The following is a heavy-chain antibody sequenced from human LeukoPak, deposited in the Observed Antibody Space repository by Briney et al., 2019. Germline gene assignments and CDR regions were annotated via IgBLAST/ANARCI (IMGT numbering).Heavy chain of an antibody. Sequence: PSETLSLTCTVSGGSVSSSSYYWGWIRQPPGKGLEWIGSIYYSGSTYYNPSLKSRVTISVDTSKNQFSLKLSSVTAADTAVYYCARICGGDCYYYYYYGMDVWGQGTMVTVSS. CDR2: IYYSGST. D-gene: IGHD2-21*02. V-gene: IGHV4-39*01. CDR3: ARICGGDCYYYYYYGMDV. J-gene: IGHJ6*02. CDR1: GGSVSSSSYY.